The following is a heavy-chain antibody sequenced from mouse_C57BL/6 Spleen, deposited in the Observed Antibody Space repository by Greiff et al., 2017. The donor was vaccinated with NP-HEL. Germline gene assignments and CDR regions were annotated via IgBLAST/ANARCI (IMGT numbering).Heavy chain of an antibody. CDR3: ARDGYYYGSSYGWYFDV. J-gene: IGHJ1*03. Sequence: EVMLVESGGGLVKPGGSLKLSCAASGFTFSSYAMSWVRQTPEKRLEWVATISDGGSYTYYPDNVKGRFTISRDNAKNNLYLQMSHLKSEDTAMYYFARDGYYYGSSYGWYFDVWGTGTTVTVSS. D-gene: IGHD1-1*01. CDR2: ISDGGSYT. CDR1: GFTFSSYA. V-gene: IGHV5-4*01.